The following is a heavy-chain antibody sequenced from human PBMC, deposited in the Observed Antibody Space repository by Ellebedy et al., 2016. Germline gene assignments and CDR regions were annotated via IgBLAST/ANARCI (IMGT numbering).Heavy chain of an antibody. Sequence: GGSLRLSXVASGFTFSDFYMSWVRQAPGKGLEWVSSISGADSTTYYADSVKGRFTISRDNSKHPVSLQMNSLRAEDTAVYYCAKAPITMFRGVIIAGMWYFDSWGQGTLVTVSS. V-gene: IGHV3-23*01. J-gene: IGHJ4*02. D-gene: IGHD3-10*01. CDR2: ISGADSTT. CDR3: AKAPITMFRGVIIAGMWYFDS. CDR1: GFTFSDFY.